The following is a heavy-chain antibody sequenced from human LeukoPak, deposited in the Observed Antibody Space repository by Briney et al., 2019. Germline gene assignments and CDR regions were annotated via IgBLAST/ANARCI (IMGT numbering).Heavy chain of an antibody. CDR2: IYYSGST. V-gene: IGHV4-31*03. J-gene: IGHJ4*02. CDR3: AGHVIGSSGHFDY. D-gene: IGHD3-22*01. Sequence: PSETLTLTCTVSGGSISSGGYYWSWIRQHPGKGLEWIGYIYYSGSTYYNPSLKSRVTISVDTSKNQFSLKLSSVTAADTAVYYCAGHVIGSSGHFDYWGQGTLVTVSS. CDR1: GGSISSGGYY.